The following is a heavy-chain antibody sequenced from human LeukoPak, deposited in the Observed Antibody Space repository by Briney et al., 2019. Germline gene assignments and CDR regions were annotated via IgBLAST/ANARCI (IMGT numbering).Heavy chain of an antibody. J-gene: IGHJ4*02. D-gene: IGHD3-3*01. CDR1: GFIFSSYG. CDR2: FDPEDGET. V-gene: IGHV1-24*01. Sequence: KPGRSLRLSCAASGFIFSSYGMHWVRQAPGKGLEWMGGFDPEDGETIYAQKFQGRVTMTEDTSTDTAYMELSSLRSEDTAVYYCATVSEDWSGYEHWGQGTLVTVSS. CDR3: ATVSEDWSGYEH.